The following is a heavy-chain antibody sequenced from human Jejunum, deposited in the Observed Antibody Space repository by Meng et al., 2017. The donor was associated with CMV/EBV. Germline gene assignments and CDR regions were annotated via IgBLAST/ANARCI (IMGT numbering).Heavy chain of an antibody. Sequence: VSRNNVAWNWIRQSPSRGLEWLGRTYYRSKWYNDYAVSVKSRITIDPDTSKNQFSLQLNSATPEDTAVYYCARALAMAGDIIDYWGQGTLVTVSS. CDR3: ARALAMAGDIIDY. CDR2: TYYRSKWYN. J-gene: IGHJ4*02. D-gene: IGHD6-19*01. V-gene: IGHV6-1*01. CDR1: VSRNNVA.